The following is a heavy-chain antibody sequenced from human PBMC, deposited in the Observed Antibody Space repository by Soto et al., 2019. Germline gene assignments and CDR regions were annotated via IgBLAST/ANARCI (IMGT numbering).Heavy chain of an antibody. Sequence: QVHLVQSGAEVKKPGASVKVSCKGSGYAFTTYGITWVRQAPGQGLEWMGWISAHNGNTNYAQKLQGRVTVTRDTSTSTAYMELRSLRSDDTVVYYCARGRYGDYWGQGALVTVSS. V-gene: IGHV1-18*01. D-gene: IGHD1-1*01. CDR1: GYAFTTYG. J-gene: IGHJ4*02. CDR3: ARGRYGDY. CDR2: ISAHNGNT.